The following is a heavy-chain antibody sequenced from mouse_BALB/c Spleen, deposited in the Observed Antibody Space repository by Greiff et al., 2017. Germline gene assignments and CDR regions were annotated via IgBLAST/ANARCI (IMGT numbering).Heavy chain of an antibody. CDR2: IDPANGNT. V-gene: IGHV14-3*02. Sequence: EVQLQQSGAELVKPGASVKLSCTASGFNIKDTYMHWVKQRPEQGLERIGRIDPANGNTKYDPKFQGKATITADTSSNTAYLQLSSLTSEDTAVYYCARYYYGSSWFAYWGQGTLVTVSA. D-gene: IGHD1-1*01. J-gene: IGHJ3*01. CDR3: ARYYYGSSWFAY. CDR1: GFNIKDTY.